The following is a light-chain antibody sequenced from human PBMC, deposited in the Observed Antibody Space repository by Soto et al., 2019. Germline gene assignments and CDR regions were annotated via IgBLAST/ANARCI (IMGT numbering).Light chain of an antibody. CDR3: QQRRIT. CDR2: DAS. V-gene: IGKV3-11*01. CDR1: QSVSSY. Sequence: ELVWTQSPATPSLSPGERATLSCRASQSVSSYLAWYQQKPGQAPRLLIYDASNRATGIPARFSGSGSGTDFTLTISSLEPEDFAVYYWQQRRITFGQGTRLEIK. J-gene: IGKJ5*01.